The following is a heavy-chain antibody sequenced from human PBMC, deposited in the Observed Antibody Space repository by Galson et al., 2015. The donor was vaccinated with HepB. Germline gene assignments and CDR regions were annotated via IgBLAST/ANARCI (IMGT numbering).Heavy chain of an antibody. J-gene: IGHJ3*02. V-gene: IGHV1-3*01. CDR1: GYTFTSYA. Sequence: SVKVSCKASGYTFTSYAMHWVRQAPGQRLEWMGWINAGNGNTKYSQKFQGRVTITRDTSASTAYMELSSLRSEDTAVYYCARGSSGWYSDAFDIWGQGTMVTVSS. CDR2: INAGNGNT. D-gene: IGHD6-19*01. CDR3: ARGSSGWYSDAFDI.